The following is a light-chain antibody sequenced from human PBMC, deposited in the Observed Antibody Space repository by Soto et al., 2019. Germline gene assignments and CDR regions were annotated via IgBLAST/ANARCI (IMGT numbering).Light chain of an antibody. V-gene: IGLV2-11*01. Sequence: QSALTQFRSVSGSPGQSVTISCTGTSSDVGGYNYVSWYQQPPGKPHKLMIYDVRKRPSGLPGRFSGSKSGNTASLTIAGLQADDANYYNDCSYGGSYTWVFGTGTKLTVL. CDR1: SSDVGGYNY. CDR3: CSYGGSYTWV. CDR2: DVR. J-gene: IGLJ1*01.